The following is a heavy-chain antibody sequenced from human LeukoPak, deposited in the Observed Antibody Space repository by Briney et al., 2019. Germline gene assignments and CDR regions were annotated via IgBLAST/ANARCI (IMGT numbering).Heavy chain of an antibody. CDR1: GGPFSSYA. Sequence: GSSVEVSCKASGGPFSSYAISWVRQAPGQGLEWMGGIIPIFGTANYAQKFQGRVTITTDESTSTAYMELSSLRSEDAAVYYCARSRAVLSVSGIADLHYFDYWGQGTLVTVSS. D-gene: IGHD6-13*01. J-gene: IGHJ4*02. CDR3: ARSRAVLSVSGIADLHYFDY. CDR2: IIPIFGTA. V-gene: IGHV1-69*05.